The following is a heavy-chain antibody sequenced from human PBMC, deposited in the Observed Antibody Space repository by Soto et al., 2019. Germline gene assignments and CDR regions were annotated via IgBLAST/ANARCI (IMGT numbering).Heavy chain of an antibody. D-gene: IGHD5-12*01. CDR1: GFTLSDHY. CDR3: FRVATIYGGAFDI. J-gene: IGHJ3*02. CDR2: TRNKAQSYTT. Sequence: PGGSLRLSCAASGFTLSDHYMDWIRQAPGKGLEWVGRTRNKAQSYTTEYAASVKGRFLISRDDSENSLYLHMNSLKTEDTAVYYFFRVATIYGGAFDIWGQGTLVPVSS. V-gene: IGHV3-72*01.